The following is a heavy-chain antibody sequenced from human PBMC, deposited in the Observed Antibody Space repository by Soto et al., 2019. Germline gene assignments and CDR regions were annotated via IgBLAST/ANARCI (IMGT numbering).Heavy chain of an antibody. CDR2: IESGGTA. Sequence: QLGGSLRLSCNASGFTVSSSYMSWVRQAPGMGLEWVAVIESGGTAHYADSVKGRFTISRDNPNNIIYLQLHTLRAEDTAVYYCAKDLGPLKLLNYVFYGLDVWGQGTTVTVSS. CDR1: GFTVSSSY. CDR3: AKDLGPLKLLNYVFYGLDV. J-gene: IGHJ6*02. V-gene: IGHV3-53*01. D-gene: IGHD2-21*02.